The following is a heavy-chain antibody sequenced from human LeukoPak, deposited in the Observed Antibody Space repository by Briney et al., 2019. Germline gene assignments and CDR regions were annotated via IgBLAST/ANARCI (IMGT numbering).Heavy chain of an antibody. D-gene: IGHD6-13*01. V-gene: IGHV4-39*01. CDR1: GGSISSSSYY. Sequence: NTSETLSLTCTVSGGSISSSSYYWGWIRQPPGKGLEWIGSIYYSGSTYYNPSLKSRVTISVDTSKNQFSLKLSSVTAADTAVYYCARHVGSWSPYYMDVWGKGTTVTISS. CDR3: ARHVGSWSPYYMDV. CDR2: IYYSGST. J-gene: IGHJ6*03.